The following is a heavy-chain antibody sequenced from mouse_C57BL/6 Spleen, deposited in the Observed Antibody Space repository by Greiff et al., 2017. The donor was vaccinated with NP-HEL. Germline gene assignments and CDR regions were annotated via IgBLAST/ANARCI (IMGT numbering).Heavy chain of an antibody. J-gene: IGHJ2*01. D-gene: IGHD2-2*01. CDR1: GFTFSSYG. CDR2: ISSGGSYT. Sequence: EVQLVESGGDLVKPGGSLKLSCAASGFTFSSYGMSWVRQTPDKRLEWVATISSGGSYTYYPDSVKGRFTISRDNAKNTLYLQMSSLKSEDTAMYYCARGSTMVTTGFDYWGQGTTLTVSS. CDR3: ARGSTMVTTGFDY. V-gene: IGHV5-6*01.